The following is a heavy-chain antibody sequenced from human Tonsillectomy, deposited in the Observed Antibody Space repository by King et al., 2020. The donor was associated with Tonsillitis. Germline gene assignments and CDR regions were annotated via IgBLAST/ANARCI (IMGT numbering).Heavy chain of an antibody. CDR3: TRGDDCSGGSCHYYGIDV. D-gene: IGHD2-15*01. V-gene: IGHV3-33*05. CDR1: GFTFSNYD. Sequence: QLVQSGGGVVQPGRSLRLSCAASGFTFSNYDMHWVRQAPGKGLEWVAVISYDGSNKYYAESVKGRFTISRENSKNTLFLQMNSLRVEDTAVYYCTRGDDCSGGSCHYYGIDVWGQGTTVTVSS. J-gene: IGHJ6*02. CDR2: ISYDGSNK.